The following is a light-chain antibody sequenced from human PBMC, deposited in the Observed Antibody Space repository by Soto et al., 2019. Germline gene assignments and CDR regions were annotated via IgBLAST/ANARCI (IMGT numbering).Light chain of an antibody. Sequence: DIQMTQSPSTLSASVGDRVTITCRASQSISSWLAWYQQKPGKAPKLLIYKASSLESGVPSRFSGSGSGTEFTLTISSLQHDDFATYFCQQYNIYPLTFGGGTKVEIK. CDR2: KAS. J-gene: IGKJ4*01. CDR1: QSISSW. V-gene: IGKV1-5*03. CDR3: QQYNIYPLT.